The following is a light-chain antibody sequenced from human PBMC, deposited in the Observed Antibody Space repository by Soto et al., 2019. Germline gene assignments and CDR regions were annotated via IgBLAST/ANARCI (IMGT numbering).Light chain of an antibody. Sequence: EIVLTQSPGTLSLSPGERATLSCRASQTVGSNYLAWYQQKPGQAPRLLIYDASSRATGIPDRFNGSGSGTDFTLTFSRLEPEDFAVYYCHQYASSPLPFGQGTKVEIK. J-gene: IGKJ1*01. CDR3: HQYASSPLP. V-gene: IGKV3-20*01. CDR1: QTVGSNY. CDR2: DAS.